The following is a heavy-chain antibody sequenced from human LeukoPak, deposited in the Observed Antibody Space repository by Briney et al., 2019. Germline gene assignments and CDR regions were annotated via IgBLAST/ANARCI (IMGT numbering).Heavy chain of an antibody. D-gene: IGHD4-17*01. V-gene: IGHV3-73*01. J-gene: IGHJ1*01. Sequence: PGGSLRLSCAASGFTLSGSAMHWVRQAPGRGLEWVGRIRSKAKSYATAYVASVKGRFSVSRDDSKNTAYLQMNSLKTGDTGVYYCTRADDYDDYERHFQDWGQGTLVTVSS. CDR1: GFTLSGSA. CDR2: IRSKAKSYAT. CDR3: TRADDYDDYERHFQD.